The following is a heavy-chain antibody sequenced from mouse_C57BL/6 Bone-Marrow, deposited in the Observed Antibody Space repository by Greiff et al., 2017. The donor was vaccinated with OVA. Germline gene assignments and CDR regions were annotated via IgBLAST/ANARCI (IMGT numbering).Heavy chain of an antibody. CDR3: AREGIYYYGSSYWYFDV. Sequence: VQLQQSGAELARPGASVKLSCKASGYTFTSYGISWVKQRTGQGLEWIGEIYPRSGNTYYNEKFKGKATLTADKSSSTAYMELRSLTSEDSAVYFCAREGIYYYGSSYWYFDVWGTGTTLTVSS. D-gene: IGHD1-1*01. V-gene: IGHV1-81*01. CDR2: IYPRSGNT. J-gene: IGHJ1*03. CDR1: GYTFTSYG.